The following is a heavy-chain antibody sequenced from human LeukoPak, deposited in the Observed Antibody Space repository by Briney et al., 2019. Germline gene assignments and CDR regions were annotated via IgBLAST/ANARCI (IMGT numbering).Heavy chain of an antibody. V-gene: IGHV4-34*01. Sequence: PSETLSLTCAVYGGSFSGYYWSWIRQPPGKGLEWIGEINHSGSANYNPSLKSRVTISVDTSKNQFSLKLSSVTAADTAVYYCARGAIAAAVSWFDPWGQGTLVTVSS. CDR1: GGSFSGYY. CDR3: ARGAIAAAVSWFDP. D-gene: IGHD6-13*01. J-gene: IGHJ5*02. CDR2: INHSGSA.